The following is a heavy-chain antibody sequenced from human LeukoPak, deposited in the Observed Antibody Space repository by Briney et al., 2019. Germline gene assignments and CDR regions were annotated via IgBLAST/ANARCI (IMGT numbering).Heavy chain of an antibody. J-gene: IGHJ3*02. V-gene: IGHV4-39*07. CDR3: ATYSGTYPAFDI. CDR2: IFYNGGP. CDR1: GGSITNTNYY. Sequence: PSETLSLTCTASGGSITNTNYYWAWVRQPPGKGLEWLGNIFYNGGPYFNPSLKSRVAISVDTSKNHFSLRLNSVTAADTAVYYCATYSGTYPAFDIWGLGTLVTVSS. D-gene: IGHD1-26*01.